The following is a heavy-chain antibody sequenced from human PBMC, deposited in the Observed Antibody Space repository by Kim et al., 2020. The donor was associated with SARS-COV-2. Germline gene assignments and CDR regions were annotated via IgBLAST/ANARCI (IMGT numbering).Heavy chain of an antibody. V-gene: IGHV4-4*07. D-gene: IGHD3-3*01. CDR3: ARDLPSLEWIFPGDV. J-gene: IGHJ6*02. CDR1: GDSISSYY. Sequence: SETLSLTCTVSGDSISSYYWSWIRQPAGKGLEWIGRIYTSGSTNFNPSLESRVTMSVDTSKNQFSLKLSSVTAADTAVYYCARDLPSLEWIFPGDVWGQGTTVTLSS. CDR2: IYTSGST.